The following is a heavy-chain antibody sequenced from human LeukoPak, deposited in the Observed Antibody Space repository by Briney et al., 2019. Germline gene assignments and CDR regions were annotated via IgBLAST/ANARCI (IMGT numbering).Heavy chain of an antibody. D-gene: IGHD3-22*01. CDR3: ARLLSQYDNSGY. J-gene: IGHJ4*02. CDR2: IYYSGST. Sequence: SETLSLTCSVSGGSITSSYYWGWIRQPPGKGLEWIGSIYYSGSTYYNPSLKSRVTISVDTSKNQFSLKLSSVTAADTAVFYCARLLSQYDNSGYWAQGTLVTVSS. CDR1: GGSITSSYY. V-gene: IGHV4-39*01.